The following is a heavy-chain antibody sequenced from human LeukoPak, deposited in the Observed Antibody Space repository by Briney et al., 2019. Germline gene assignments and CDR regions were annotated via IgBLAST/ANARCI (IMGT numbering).Heavy chain of an antibody. CDR2: IYTSGST. J-gene: IGHJ4*02. CDR3: ARVGYYRFFDY. CDR1: GGSISSGSYY. Sequence: SQTLSLTCTVSGGSISSGSYYWSWIRQPAGKGLEWIGRIYTSGSTNYNPSLKSRVTISVDTSKNQFSLKLSSVTAADTAVYYCARVGYYRFFDYWGQGTLVTVSS. V-gene: IGHV4-61*02. D-gene: IGHD3-22*01.